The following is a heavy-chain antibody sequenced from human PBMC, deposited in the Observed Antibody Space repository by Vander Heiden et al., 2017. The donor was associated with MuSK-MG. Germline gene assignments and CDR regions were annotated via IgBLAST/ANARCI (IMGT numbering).Heavy chain of an antibody. J-gene: IGHJ4*02. D-gene: IGHD1-26*01. CDR2: INPSGGST. V-gene: IGHV1-46*01. CDR3: AIDRSGGSYTLGY. CDR1: GYTFTSYY. Sequence: QVQLVQSGAEVKKPGASVKVSCKASGYTFTSYYMPWVRQAPGQGLEWMGIINPSGGSTSYAQKVQGRVTMTRDTSTSTVYMEVRSVRSEDTAVYYYAIDRSGGSYTLGYWGQGTMVTVSS.